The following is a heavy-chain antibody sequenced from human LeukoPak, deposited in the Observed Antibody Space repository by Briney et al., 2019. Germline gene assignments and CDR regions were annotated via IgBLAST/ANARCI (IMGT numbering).Heavy chain of an antibody. J-gene: IGHJ4*02. CDR3: ARDMDYYDSSGLRTWGI. CDR1: GGSISSGGYY. V-gene: IGHV4-31*03. D-gene: IGHD3-22*01. CDR2: IYYSGST. Sequence: SETLSLTCTVSGGSISSGGYYWSWIRQHPGKGLEWIGYIYYSGSTYYNPSLKSRVTISVDTSKNQFSLKLSSVTAADTAVYYCARDMDYYDSSGLRTWGIWGQGTLVTVSS.